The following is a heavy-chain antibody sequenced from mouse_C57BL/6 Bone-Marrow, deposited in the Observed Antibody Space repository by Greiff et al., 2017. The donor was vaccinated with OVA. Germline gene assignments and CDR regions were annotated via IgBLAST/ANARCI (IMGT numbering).Heavy chain of an antibody. V-gene: IGHV5-17*01. CDR1: GFTFSDYG. D-gene: IGHD1-1*01. J-gene: IGHJ3*01. Sequence: EVMLVESGGGLVKPGGSLKLSCAASGFTFSDYGMHWVRQAPGKGLEWVAYISSGSSTIYYADTVKGRFTISRDNAKNTLFLQMTSLRSEDTAMYYCARQGNYYGSSSWFAYWGQGTLVTVSA. CDR2: ISSGSSTI. CDR3: ARQGNYYGSSSWFAY.